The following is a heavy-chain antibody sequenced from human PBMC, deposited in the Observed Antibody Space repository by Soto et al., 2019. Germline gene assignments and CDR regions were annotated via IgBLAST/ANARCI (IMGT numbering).Heavy chain of an antibody. J-gene: IGHJ5*02. D-gene: IGHD6-13*01. CDR3: AREDRSLNWFDP. CDR2: IDPSDSYT. Sequence: GESLKISCKASGYSFTSYWIVWVRQMPGKGLEWMGRIDPSDSYTNYSPSFQGHVTISADKSISTAYLQWSSLKASDTAMYYCAREDRSLNWFDPWGQGTLVTVSS. CDR1: GYSFTSYW. V-gene: IGHV5-10-1*01.